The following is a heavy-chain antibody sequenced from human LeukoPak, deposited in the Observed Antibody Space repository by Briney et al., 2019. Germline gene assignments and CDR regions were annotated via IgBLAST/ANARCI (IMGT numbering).Heavy chain of an antibody. D-gene: IGHD3-22*01. J-gene: IGHJ4*02. Sequence: SETLSLTCSVSGGSISGYYWSWIRQPAGKGLEWIGRIYTSGSTNYNPSLKSRVTMSVDTSKNQFSLKLSSVTAADTAVYYCARDLNIYDSSGRLDYWGQGTLVTVSS. CDR1: GGSISGYY. CDR3: ARDLNIYDSSGRLDY. CDR2: IYTSGST. V-gene: IGHV4-4*07.